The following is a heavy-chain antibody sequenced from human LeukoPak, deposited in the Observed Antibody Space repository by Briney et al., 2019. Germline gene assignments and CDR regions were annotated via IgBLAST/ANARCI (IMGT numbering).Heavy chain of an antibody. V-gene: IGHV4-59*01. CDR1: GGSISSYY. CDR2: IYYSGRT. J-gene: IGHJ4*02. Sequence: SETLSLTCTVSGGSISSYYWSWIRQPPGKGLEWIGYIYYSGRTKYNPSLKSRVTISVDTSKNQFSLKLSSVTAADTAVYYCARVPPGTSHFDYWGQGTLVTVSS. CDR3: ARVPPGTSHFDY. D-gene: IGHD1-7*01.